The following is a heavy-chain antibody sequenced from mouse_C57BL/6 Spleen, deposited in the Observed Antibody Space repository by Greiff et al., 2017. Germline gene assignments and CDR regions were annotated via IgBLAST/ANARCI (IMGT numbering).Heavy chain of an antibody. J-gene: IGHJ1*03. Sequence: QVQLKQPGAELVRPGSSVKLSCKASGYTFTSYWMDWVKQRPGQGLEWIGNIYPSDSETHYNQKFKDKATLTVDKSSSTAYMQLSSLTSEDSAVYYCARYYYGSSYEWYFDVWGTGTTVTVSS. D-gene: IGHD1-1*01. V-gene: IGHV1-61*01. CDR2: IYPSDSET. CDR3: ARYYYGSSYEWYFDV. CDR1: GYTFTSYW.